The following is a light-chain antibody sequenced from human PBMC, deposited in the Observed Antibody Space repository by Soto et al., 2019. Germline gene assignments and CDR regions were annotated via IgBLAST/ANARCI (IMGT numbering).Light chain of an antibody. CDR1: QNISNY. J-gene: IGKJ4*01. CDR2: AAS. CDR3: QHSFNTPLT. V-gene: IGKV1-39*01. Sequence: DIQITQSPSSLSSSVGDRVAITCLSSQNISNYLNWYQQKPGKAPKVLIYAASSLQSGVPSRFSGSGSGTDFTLTTSSLQPEDFASYFCQHSFNTPLTFGGGTKVDIK.